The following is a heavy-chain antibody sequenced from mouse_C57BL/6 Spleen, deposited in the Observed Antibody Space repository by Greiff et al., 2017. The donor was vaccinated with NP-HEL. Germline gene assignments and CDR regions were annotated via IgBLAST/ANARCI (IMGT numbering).Heavy chain of an antibody. CDR3: ARKGSNLAY. CDR1: GFSLTSYA. CDR2: IWTGGGT. J-gene: IGHJ3*01. D-gene: IGHD2-5*01. V-gene: IGHV2-9-1*01. Sequence: QVQLQQSGPGLVAPSQSLSITCTVSGFSLTSYAISWVRQPPGKGLEWLGVIWTGGGTIYNSALKSRLSTSKDNSKSQVFLKMNGLQTDDTARDYWARKGSNLAYWGQGTLVTVSA.